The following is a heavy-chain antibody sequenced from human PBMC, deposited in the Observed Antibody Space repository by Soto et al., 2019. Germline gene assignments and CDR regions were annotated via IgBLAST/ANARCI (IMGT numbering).Heavy chain of an antibody. J-gene: IGHJ4*02. CDR1: GYSFTNYA. Sequence: ASVKVSCKASGYSFTNYAVHWVRQAPGQRLEWMGRINAGNGNTRYSEKFQGRVTITRDTSARTAYRELSRRRSEDTAVYYCATDGYSGETHYWGQGTLVIVSS. CDR2: INAGNGNT. D-gene: IGHD5-18*01. CDR3: ATDGYSGETHY. V-gene: IGHV1-3*01.